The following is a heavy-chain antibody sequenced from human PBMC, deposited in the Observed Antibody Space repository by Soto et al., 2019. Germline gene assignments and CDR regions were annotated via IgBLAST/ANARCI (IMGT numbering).Heavy chain of an antibody. V-gene: IGHV1-2*04. CDR3: ATWVDYGDFEGFDF. CDR2: VDPNGGGS. CDR1: GYSLTDYK. Sequence: GASVEVSCKTSGYSLTDYKLHWVRQAPGQGLEWMGWVDPNGGGSNSAQKFQGSVTMTWDTSITTAYLDLTRLTTNDTATYFCATWVDYGDFEGFDFWGQGTLVTVSS. D-gene: IGHD4-17*01. J-gene: IGHJ4*02.